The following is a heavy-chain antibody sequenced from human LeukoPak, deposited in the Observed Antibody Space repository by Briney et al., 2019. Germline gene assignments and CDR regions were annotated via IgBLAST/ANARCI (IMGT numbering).Heavy chain of an antibody. J-gene: IGHJ3*02. CDR2: ISSSRSTI. CDR1: GFTFSAYS. CDR3: ARDNVRGYCSSTSCYPEKAFDI. V-gene: IGHV3-48*04. Sequence: GGSLRLSCEASGFTFSAYSMSWVRQAPGKGLEWVSYISSSRSTIYYADSVKGRFTISRDTAKNSLYLQMNSLRAEDTAVYYCARDNVRGYCSSTSCYPEKAFDIWGQGTMVTVSS. D-gene: IGHD2-2*01.